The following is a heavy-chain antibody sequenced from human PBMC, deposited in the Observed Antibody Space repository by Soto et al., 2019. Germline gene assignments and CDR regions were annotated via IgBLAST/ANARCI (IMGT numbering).Heavy chain of an antibody. CDR3: ASNRAYWSGYPYYYYGMDV. D-gene: IGHD3-3*01. Sequence: QVQLVQSGAEVKKPGSSVKVSCKASGGTFSSYAISWVRQAPGQGLEWMGGIIPIFGTANYAQKFQGRVTITADKSTSTAYMELSSLRSEDTAVYYCASNRAYWSGYPYYYYGMDVWGQGTTVTVSS. CDR2: IIPIFGTA. V-gene: IGHV1-69*06. J-gene: IGHJ6*02. CDR1: GGTFSSYA.